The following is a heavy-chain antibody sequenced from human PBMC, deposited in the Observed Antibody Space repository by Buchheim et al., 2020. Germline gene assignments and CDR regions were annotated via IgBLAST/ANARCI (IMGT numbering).Heavy chain of an antibody. CDR1: RFTFNYYY. D-gene: IGHD3-10*01. Sequence: QVQLVESGGGLVKPGGSLRLSCAASRFTFNYYYMSWIRQAPGKGLEWVSYISTTNSYTNYADSVKGRFTISRDNAKNSLYLQMNSLRAEDTAVYYCARQAYYGSGSHPGRRYYYYMDVWGKGTT. J-gene: IGHJ6*03. CDR2: ISTTNSYT. V-gene: IGHV3-11*05. CDR3: ARQAYYGSGSHPGRRYYYYMDV.